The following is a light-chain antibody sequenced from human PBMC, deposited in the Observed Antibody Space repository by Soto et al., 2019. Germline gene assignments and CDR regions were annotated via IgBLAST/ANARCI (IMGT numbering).Light chain of an antibody. V-gene: IGKV3-20*01. CDR3: QQYGSTPRT. Sequence: EIVLTQSPGTLSSSPGERATLSCRASQSVSSSYLDWYQQKPGQAPRLLIYGASSRATGIPARFSGSGSGTDFTLTISRLEPEDFAVYYCQQYGSTPRTFGQGTKVEIK. CDR2: GAS. CDR1: QSVSSSY. J-gene: IGKJ1*01.